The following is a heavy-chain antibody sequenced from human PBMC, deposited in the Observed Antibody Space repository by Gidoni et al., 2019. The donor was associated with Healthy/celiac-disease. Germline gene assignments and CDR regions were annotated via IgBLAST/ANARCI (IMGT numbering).Heavy chain of an antibody. Sequence: QLQLQESGPGLVKPSETLSLTCTVSGGSISSSSYYWGWIRQPPGKGLEWIGSIYYSGSTYYNPSLKSRVTISVDTSKNQFSLKLSSVTAADTAVYYCARPIAARPFSYYFDYWGQGTLVTVSS. CDR1: GGSISSSSYY. CDR2: IYYSGST. D-gene: IGHD6-6*01. CDR3: ARPIAARPFSYYFDY. V-gene: IGHV4-39*01. J-gene: IGHJ4*02.